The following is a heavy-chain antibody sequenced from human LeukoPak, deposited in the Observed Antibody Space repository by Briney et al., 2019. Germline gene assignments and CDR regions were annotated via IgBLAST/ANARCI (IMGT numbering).Heavy chain of an antibody. CDR1: GYTFNAYY. D-gene: IGHD2-2*01. CDR2: INPDSGGT. V-gene: IGHV1-2*02. Sequence: ASVKDSCKASGYTFNAYYMHWVRQAPGQGLEWMGWINPDSGGTNYAQKFQGRVTMTKDTSIITAYLELSRLRSDDTAVYYCARDQYCSGSSCYPYFQHWGQGTLVTVSS. CDR3: ARDQYCSGSSCYPYFQH. J-gene: IGHJ4*02.